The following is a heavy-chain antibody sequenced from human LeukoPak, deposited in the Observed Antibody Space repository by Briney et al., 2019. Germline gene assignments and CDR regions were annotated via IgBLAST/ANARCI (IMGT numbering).Heavy chain of an antibody. D-gene: IGHD5-24*01. CDR3: ARDVRQQMATGGFDF. CDR2: ISAYGDNT. CDR1: GFTFSRYA. Sequence: PGGSQRLSCAASGFTFSRYAMHWVRQAPAKGLEYVSGISAYGDNTYYANSVKGRFTISRDNFKNTLYLQMGSLRPDDMAVYYCARDVRQQMATGGFDFWGQGTLVTVSS. V-gene: IGHV3-64*01. J-gene: IGHJ4*02.